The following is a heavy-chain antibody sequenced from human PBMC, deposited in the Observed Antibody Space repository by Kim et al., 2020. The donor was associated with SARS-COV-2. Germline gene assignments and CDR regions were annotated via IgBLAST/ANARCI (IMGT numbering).Heavy chain of an antibody. D-gene: IGHD4-4*01. CDR2: ISGGGGSA. J-gene: IGHJ4*02. Sequence: GGSLRLSCAASGFTFTDYAMNWVRQAPGKGLEWVSVISGGGGSAYYADSVKGRFTISRDNSKNTMYLQMNSLRVEDTALYYCAKEWRMNTLTTGGDFFDNWGQGTLVTVSS. CDR1: GFTFTDYA. CDR3: AKEWRMNTLTTGGDFFDN. V-gene: IGHV3-23*01.